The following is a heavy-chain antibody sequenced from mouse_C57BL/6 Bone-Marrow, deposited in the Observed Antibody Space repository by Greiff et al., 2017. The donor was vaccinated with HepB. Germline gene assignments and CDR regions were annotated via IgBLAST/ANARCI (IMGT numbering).Heavy chain of an antibody. CDR2: IYPGDGDI. CDR3: ARRDGSPWFAY. Sequence: QVQLQQSGPELVKPGASVKISCKASGYAFSSSWMNWVRQRPGKGLEWIGRIYPGDGDINYNGKFKGKATLTADKSSSTAYMQLSSLTSEDSAFYFCARRDGSPWFAYWGQGTLVTVSA. J-gene: IGHJ3*01. V-gene: IGHV1-82*01. D-gene: IGHD1-1*01. CDR1: GYAFSSSW.